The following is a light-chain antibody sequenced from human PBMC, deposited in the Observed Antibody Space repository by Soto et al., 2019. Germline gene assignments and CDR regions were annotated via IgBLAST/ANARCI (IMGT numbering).Light chain of an antibody. CDR3: SSYTSSSTRV. J-gene: IGLJ1*01. CDR1: SSDVGGYNY. Sequence: QSALTPPASVTGYTGQSITISCNGTSSDVGGYNYVSWYQQHPGKAPKLMIYEVSNRPSGVSNRFSGSKSGNTASLTISGLQAEDEADYYCSSYTSSSTRVFGTGTKVTVL. CDR2: EVS. V-gene: IGLV2-14*01.